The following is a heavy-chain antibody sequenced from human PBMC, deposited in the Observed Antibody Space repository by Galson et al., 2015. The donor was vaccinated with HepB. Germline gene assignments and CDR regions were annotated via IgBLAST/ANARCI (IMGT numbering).Heavy chain of an antibody. Sequence: SLRLSCADSGFTFSSHTINWVRQAPGKGLEWVSLIQSGSTTYYADSVKGRFTISRDNSKHTLYLQMNSLRVEDTAVYYCATTFDIWGQGTMVTVSS. CDR2: IQSGSTT. CDR3: ATTFDI. CDR1: GFTFSSHT. J-gene: IGHJ3*02. V-gene: IGHV3-66*02.